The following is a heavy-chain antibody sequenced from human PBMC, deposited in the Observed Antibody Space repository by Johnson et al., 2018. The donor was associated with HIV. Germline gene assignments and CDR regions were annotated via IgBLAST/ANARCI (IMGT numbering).Heavy chain of an antibody. CDR1: GFTFSSYW. CDR3: ARSGWLQSRVDAFDI. CDR2: IKQDGSDK. V-gene: IGHV3-7*05. D-gene: IGHD5-24*01. Sequence: VQLVESGGGLIQPGGSLRLSCAASGFTFSSYWMSWVRQAPGKGLEWVANIKQDGSDKYYVDSVKGRFTISRDNAKNSLYLQMISPRAEDTAVYYCARSGWLQSRVDAFDIWGQGTRVTVSS. J-gene: IGHJ3*02.